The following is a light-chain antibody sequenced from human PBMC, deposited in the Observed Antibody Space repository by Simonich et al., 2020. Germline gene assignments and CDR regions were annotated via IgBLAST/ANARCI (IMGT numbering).Light chain of an antibody. V-gene: IGKV3-11*01. Sequence: EIVLTQSPATLSLSPGERATLSYRASQSVSSYLAWYQQKPGQAPRLLIYDASNRATGIPARLSGSGSGTDFTLTISSLEPEDFAVYYCQQRSNWPLTFGGGTKVEIK. CDR1: QSVSSY. J-gene: IGKJ4*01. CDR2: DAS. CDR3: QQRSNWPLT.